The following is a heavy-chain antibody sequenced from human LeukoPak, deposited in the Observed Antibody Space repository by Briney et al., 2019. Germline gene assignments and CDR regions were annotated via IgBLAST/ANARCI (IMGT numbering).Heavy chain of an antibody. Sequence: PGGSLRLSCAVSGFNFRDHWMDWVRQAPGKGLEWVGRIASKTDGGTTDYAAPVKGRFTISRDDSKNTLFLQMNSLKTEDTAVYYCTTGIRGDCGQGTLVTVSS. CDR3: TTGIRGD. V-gene: IGHV3-15*04. CDR2: IASKTDGGTT. CDR1: GFNFRDHW. J-gene: IGHJ4*02.